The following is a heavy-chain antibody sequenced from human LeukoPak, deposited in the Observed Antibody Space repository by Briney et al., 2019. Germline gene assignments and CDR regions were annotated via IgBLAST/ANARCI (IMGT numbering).Heavy chain of an antibody. CDR3: ARDDVGIAAAGGIY. D-gene: IGHD6-13*01. CDR2: IYTRGST. CDR1: GGSISSGSYY. V-gene: IGHV4-61*02. Sequence: SETLSLTCAVSGGSISSGSYYWSWIRQPAGKGLEWIGRIYTRGSTDYNPTLKSRVTISIDTSKNQFSLKLSSVTAADTAVYYCARDDVGIAAAGGIYWGQGTLVTVSS. J-gene: IGHJ4*02.